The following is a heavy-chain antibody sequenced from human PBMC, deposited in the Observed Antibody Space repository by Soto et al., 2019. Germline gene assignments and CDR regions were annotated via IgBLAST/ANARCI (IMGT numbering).Heavy chain of an antibody. Sequence: GEVLKISCKGSGYSFTSYWISWVRQMPGKGLEWMGRIDPSTSNTNNSPTFQGHVTISADKSISTAYLQWSSLKASDTAMYYCARLNYDMLTGYYSYWGQGTLVTVSS. D-gene: IGHD3-9*01. CDR1: GYSFTSYW. CDR2: IDPSTSNT. J-gene: IGHJ4*02. CDR3: ARLNYDMLTGYYSY. V-gene: IGHV5-10-1*01.